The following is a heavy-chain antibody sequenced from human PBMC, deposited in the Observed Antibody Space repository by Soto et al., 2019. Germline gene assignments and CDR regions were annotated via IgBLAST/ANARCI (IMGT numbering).Heavy chain of an antibody. D-gene: IGHD3-3*01. J-gene: IGHJ3*02. Sequence: PSETLSLTCAVYGGSFSVYYWSWIRQPPGKGLEWIGEINHSGSTNYNPSLKSRVTISVDTSKNQFSLKLSSVTAADTAVYYCARGYYDFWSGYGDAFDIWGQGTMVTVSS. CDR3: ARGYYDFWSGYGDAFDI. CDR1: GGSFSVYY. CDR2: INHSGST. V-gene: IGHV4-34*01.